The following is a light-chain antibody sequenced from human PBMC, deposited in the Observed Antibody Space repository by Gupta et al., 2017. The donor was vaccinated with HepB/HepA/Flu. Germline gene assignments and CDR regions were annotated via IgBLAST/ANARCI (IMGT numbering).Light chain of an antibody. J-gene: IGLJ3*02. CDR2: VDSSGRY. Sequence: QLMVTPSSSASASLGSSVKLTCTLSSGYSHYSIGWHQQQPGKAPRFLMKVDSSGRYNKGSGIPDRFSGSSSAAARYLTISNLQAEDEDDYYCETWDSNIWVFGGGTKLTVL. V-gene: IGLV4-60*03. CDR3: ETWDSNIWV. CDR1: SGYSHYS.